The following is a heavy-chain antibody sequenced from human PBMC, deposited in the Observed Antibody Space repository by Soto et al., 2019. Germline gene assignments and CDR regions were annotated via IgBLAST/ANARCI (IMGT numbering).Heavy chain of an antibody. J-gene: IGHJ4*02. CDR2: IKSKTDGGTA. CDR3: TTAGLSR. CDR1: GFTFSSYG. V-gene: IGHV3-15*01. D-gene: IGHD3-10*01. Sequence: GGSLRLSCAASGFTFSSYGMHWVRQAPGKGLEWVGLIKSKTDGGTADYAAPVKGRFTISRDDSKNTLYLQMNSLKTEDTAMYSCTTAGLSRWGQGALVTVSS.